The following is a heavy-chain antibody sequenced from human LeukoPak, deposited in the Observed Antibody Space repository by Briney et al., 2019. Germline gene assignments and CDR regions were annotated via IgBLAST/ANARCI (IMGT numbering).Heavy chain of an antibody. Sequence: GGSPRLSCTASGFTFSVYAMIWVRQAPEKGLQWVSGISGSGGSTYYADSVKGRFTISRDSSKNTLYLQMNSLGVEDTAVYYCAKVWSADFWSGYFTWLDPWGQGTLVTLSS. J-gene: IGHJ5*02. CDR1: GFTFSVYA. V-gene: IGHV3-23*01. CDR3: AKVWSADFWSGYFTWLDP. D-gene: IGHD3-3*01. CDR2: ISGSGGST.